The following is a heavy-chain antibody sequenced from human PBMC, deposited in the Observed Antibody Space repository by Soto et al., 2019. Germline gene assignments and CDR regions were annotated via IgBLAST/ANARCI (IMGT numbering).Heavy chain of an antibody. CDR3: ARRAFGSSRSFDL. CDR1: GFAFSSHP. Sequence: LRLSCAASGFAFSSHPMSWVRQAPERGLEWVSGISDGGDLTYNADSVKGRFTISRDNSKNILFLQMNSLRAEDTALYYCARRAFGSSRSFDLWGQGTMVTVSS. V-gene: IGHV3-23*01. D-gene: IGHD6-6*01. CDR2: ISDGGDLT. J-gene: IGHJ3*01.